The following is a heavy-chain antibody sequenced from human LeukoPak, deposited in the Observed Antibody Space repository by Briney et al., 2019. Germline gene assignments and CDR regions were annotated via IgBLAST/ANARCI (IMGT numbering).Heavy chain of an antibody. V-gene: IGHV4-39*07. Sequence: PSETLSLTCTVPGASITIGAESYDWGWIRQPPGKGLEWIGTIYCTGISYYSPPLESRVTSSLDTSKNQFSLKLSSVTTADTAVYYCATERAARPWDYYYDMDASGKGTTVTVS. D-gene: IGHD6-6*01. CDR3: ATERAARPWDYYYDMDA. CDR2: IYCTGIS. CDR1: GASITIGAESYD. J-gene: IGHJ6*03.